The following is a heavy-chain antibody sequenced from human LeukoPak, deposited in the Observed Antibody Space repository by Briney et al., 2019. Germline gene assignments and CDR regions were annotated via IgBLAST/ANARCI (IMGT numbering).Heavy chain of an antibody. CDR2: IDARSGIT. D-gene: IGHD3-3*01. V-gene: IGHV3-48*01. J-gene: IGHJ3*02. CDR3: ARTYDFGRGPPGDAFDN. Sequence: GGSLRLSCAASGFTFSSYAMSWVRQAPGKGPEWVSYIDARSGITYYADSVQGRFTLSRDNARESVFLQMDSLRVDDTAVYYCARTYDFGRGPPGDAFDNWGPGTWVIVSS. CDR1: GFTFSSYA.